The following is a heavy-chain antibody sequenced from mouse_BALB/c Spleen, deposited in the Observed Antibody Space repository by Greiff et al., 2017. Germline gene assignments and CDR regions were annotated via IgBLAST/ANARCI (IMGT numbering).Heavy chain of an antibody. Sequence: VQLQQSGAELMKPGASVKISCKATGYTFSSYWLEWVKQRPGHGLEWIGEILPGSGSTNYNEKFKGKATFTADTSTNTAYMQLSSLTSEDSAVYYCARDEGLRRTDYWGQGTTLTVSS. V-gene: IGHV1-9*01. CDR1: GYTFSSYW. J-gene: IGHJ2*01. D-gene: IGHD2-4*01. CDR2: ILPGSGST. CDR3: ARDEGLRRTDY.